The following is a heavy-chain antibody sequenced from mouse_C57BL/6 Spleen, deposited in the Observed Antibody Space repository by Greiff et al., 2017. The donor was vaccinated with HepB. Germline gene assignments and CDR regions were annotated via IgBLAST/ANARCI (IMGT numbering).Heavy chain of an antibody. V-gene: IGHV1-20*01. J-gene: IGHJ4*01. CDR3: ASYGSSYAAMDY. CDR1: GYSFTGYF. CDR2: INPYNGDT. D-gene: IGHD1-1*01. Sequence: EVQLQQSGPELVKPGDSVKISCKASGYSFTGYFMNWVMQSHGKSLEWIGRINPYNGDTFYNQKFKGKATLTVDKSSSTAHMELRSLTSEDSAVYYWASYGSSYAAMDYWGQGTSVTVSS.